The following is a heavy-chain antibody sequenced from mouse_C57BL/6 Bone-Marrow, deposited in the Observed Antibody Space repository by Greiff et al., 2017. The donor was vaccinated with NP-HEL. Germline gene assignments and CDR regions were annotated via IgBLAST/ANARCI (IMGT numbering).Heavy chain of an antibody. J-gene: IGHJ2*01. CDR2: ISYDGSN. V-gene: IGHV3-6*01. CDR1: GYSITSGYY. CDR3: ARDRGYDGYYYFDY. Sequence: EVQLVESGPGLVKPSQSLSLTCSVTGYSITSGYYWNWIRQFPGNKLEWMGYISYDGSNNYNPSLKNRISITRDTSKNQFFLKLNSVTTEDTATYYCARDRGYDGYYYFDYWGQGTTLTVSS. D-gene: IGHD2-3*01.